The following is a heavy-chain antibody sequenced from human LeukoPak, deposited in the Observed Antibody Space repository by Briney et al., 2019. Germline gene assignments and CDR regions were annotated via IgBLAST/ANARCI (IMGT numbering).Heavy chain of an antibody. Sequence: GGSLRLSCAASGFTFSSYAMSWVRQAPGKGLEWVSAISGSGGSTNYADSVKGRFTISRDNSKHTLYLQMNSLRAEDTAVYYCAKDIPIAGIVGATSAMSDYWGQGTLVTVSS. CDR3: AKDIPIAGIVGATSAMSDY. CDR1: GFTFSSYA. CDR2: ISGSGGST. D-gene: IGHD1-26*01. V-gene: IGHV3-23*01. J-gene: IGHJ4*02.